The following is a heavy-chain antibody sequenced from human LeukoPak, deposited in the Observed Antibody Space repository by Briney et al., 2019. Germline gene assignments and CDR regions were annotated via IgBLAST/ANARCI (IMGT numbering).Heavy chain of an antibody. CDR3: ARDSSPYDFWSGYLPYYYGMDV. V-gene: IGHV4-59*01. CDR2: IYYSGST. CDR1: GGSFSSYY. D-gene: IGHD3-3*01. J-gene: IGHJ6*02. Sequence: SETLSLTCAVYGGSFSSYYWSWIRQPPGKGLEWIGYIYYSGSTNYNPSLKSRVTISVDTSKNQFSLKLSSVTAADTAVYYCARDSSPYDFWSGYLPYYYGMDVWGQGTTVTVSS.